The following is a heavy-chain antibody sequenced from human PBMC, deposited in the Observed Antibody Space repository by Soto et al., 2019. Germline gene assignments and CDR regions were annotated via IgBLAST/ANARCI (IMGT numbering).Heavy chain of an antibody. V-gene: IGHV3-23*01. J-gene: IGHJ6*02. CDR2: ISGSGGST. D-gene: IGHD6-6*01. Sequence: GGSLRLSCAASGFTFSSYAMSWVRQAPGKGLEWVSAISGSGGSTYYADSVKGRFTISRDNSKNTLYLQMNSLRAEDTAVYYCASAGGAARTYIYYYYGMDVWGQGTTVTVSS. CDR3: ASAGGAARTYIYYYYGMDV. CDR1: GFTFSSYA.